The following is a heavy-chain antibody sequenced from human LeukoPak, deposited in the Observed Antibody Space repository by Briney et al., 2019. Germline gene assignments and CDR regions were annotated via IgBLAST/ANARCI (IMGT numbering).Heavy chain of an antibody. D-gene: IGHD2-21*01. CDR3: ARDLVVVIALKYYYYMDV. J-gene: IGHJ6*03. Sequence: SETLSLTCTVSGGSISSYYWSWIRQPAGKGLEWIGRIYTSGSTNYNPSLKSRVTMSVDTSKNQFSLKLSSVTAADTAVYYCARDLVVVIALKYYYYMDVWGKGTTVTVSS. CDR2: IYTSGST. CDR1: GGSISSYY. V-gene: IGHV4-4*07.